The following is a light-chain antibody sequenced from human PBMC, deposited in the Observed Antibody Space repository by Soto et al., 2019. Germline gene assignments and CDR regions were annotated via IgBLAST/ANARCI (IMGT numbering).Light chain of an antibody. Sequence: EIVLTQSPATLSLSPGESATLSCRASQSVSSYLAWYQQKPGQAPRLLIYDASNRATGIPARFSGSGSGTDFTLTISSLEPEDFAVYYCQQSSNWPPGTCGQGTKVDI. CDR3: QQSSNWPPGT. CDR1: QSVSSY. CDR2: DAS. V-gene: IGKV3-11*01. J-gene: IGKJ1*01.